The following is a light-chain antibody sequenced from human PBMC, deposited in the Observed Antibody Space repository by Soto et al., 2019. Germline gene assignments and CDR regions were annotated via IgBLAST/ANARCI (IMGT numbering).Light chain of an antibody. CDR2: DVS. CDR3: SSYTSSSNYV. V-gene: IGLV2-18*02. J-gene: IGLJ1*01. Sequence: QSALTQAPSVSGSPGQSVAISCTGTSSDVGGSNGVSWYQQPPGTAPKLIIYDVSNRPSGVPDRFSGSKSGNTASLIISGLQAEDEGDYYCSSYTSSSNYVFATGTKVTVL. CDR1: SSDVGGSNG.